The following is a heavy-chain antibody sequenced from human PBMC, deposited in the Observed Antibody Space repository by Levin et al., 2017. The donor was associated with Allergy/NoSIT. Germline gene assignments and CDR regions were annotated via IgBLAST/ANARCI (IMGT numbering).Heavy chain of an antibody. V-gene: IGHV3-30*18. CDR2: ISNDGTKK. D-gene: IGHD3-10*01. Sequence: GESLKISCAASGFIFRTYAMYWVRQAPGKGLEWVAVISNDGTKKYYADSVKGRFTISRDNSKNTLYLQMNSLRAEDTAVYYCAQDWQYFYGSGSSGYWGQGTLVSVSS. CDR3: AQDWQYFYGSGSSGY. J-gene: IGHJ4*02. CDR1: GFIFRTYA.